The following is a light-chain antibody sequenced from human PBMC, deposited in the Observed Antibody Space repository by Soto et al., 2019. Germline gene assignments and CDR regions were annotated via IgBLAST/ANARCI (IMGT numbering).Light chain of an antibody. CDR1: QGINTF. V-gene: IGKV1-27*01. Sequence: DIQMTQSPSSLSASVGDRVTITCRASQGINTFLAWYQQKPGEVPSLLIYAASSLQSGVPSRFSGSGSGTEFTLTISRLQPEDVGTYFCQKYNSAPLGTFGQGTKVEIK. CDR3: QKYNSAPLGT. CDR2: AAS. J-gene: IGKJ1*01.